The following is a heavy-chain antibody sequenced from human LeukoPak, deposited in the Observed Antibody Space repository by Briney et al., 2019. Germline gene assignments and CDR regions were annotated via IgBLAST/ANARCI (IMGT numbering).Heavy chain of an antibody. CDR3: ARGRIPDAFDM. V-gene: IGHV3-48*03. J-gene: IGHJ3*02. CDR1: GFTFSSYE. Sequence: GGSLTLSCAASGFTFSSYEMHWVRQAPGKGLEWVSYISSSGNTIHDADSVKGRFTISRDNAKKSLYLQMNSLRAEDSAVYYCARGRIPDAFDMWGQGTMVTVSS. D-gene: IGHD5-18*01. CDR2: ISSSGNTI.